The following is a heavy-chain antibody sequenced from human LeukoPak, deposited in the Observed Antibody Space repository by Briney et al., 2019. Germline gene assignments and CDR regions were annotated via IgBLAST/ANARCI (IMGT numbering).Heavy chain of an antibody. CDR1: GYTFTSYC. D-gene: IGHD3-22*01. Sequence: ASVKVSCKASGYTFTSYCMHWVRQAPGQGLEWMGIINPSGGSTSYAQKFQGRVTMTRDMSTSTVYMELSSLRSEDTAVYYCASYTRSGYPHWGQGTLVTVSS. CDR2: INPSGGST. V-gene: IGHV1-46*01. J-gene: IGHJ4*02. CDR3: ASYTRSGYPH.